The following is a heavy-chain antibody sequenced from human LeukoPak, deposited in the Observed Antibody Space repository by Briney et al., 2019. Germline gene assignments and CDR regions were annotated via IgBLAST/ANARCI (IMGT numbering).Heavy chain of an antibody. CDR1: GFTLSNSW. CDR3: ARAAR. J-gene: IGHJ4*02. CDR2: IKQDGTEK. Sequence: GESLKISCAASGFTLSNSWMSWVRQAPGKGLEWVANIKQDGTEKYYVDSVKGRFTISRDNARNSLYLQMNSLRAEDTAVYHCARAARWGQGTLVTVSS. V-gene: IGHV3-7*04.